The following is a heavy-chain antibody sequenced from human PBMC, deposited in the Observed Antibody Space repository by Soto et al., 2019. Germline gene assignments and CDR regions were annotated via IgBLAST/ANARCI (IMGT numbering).Heavy chain of an antibody. D-gene: IGHD5-18*01. V-gene: IGHV3-21*01. Sequence: PGGSLRLSCAASGFTFSSYSMNWVRQAPGKGLEWVSSISSSSSYIYYADSVKGRFTISRDNAKNSLYLQMNSLRAEDTAVYYCARDPNSYGYTFDYWGQGTLVTVS. CDR2: ISSSSSYI. J-gene: IGHJ4*02. CDR1: GFTFSSYS. CDR3: ARDPNSYGYTFDY.